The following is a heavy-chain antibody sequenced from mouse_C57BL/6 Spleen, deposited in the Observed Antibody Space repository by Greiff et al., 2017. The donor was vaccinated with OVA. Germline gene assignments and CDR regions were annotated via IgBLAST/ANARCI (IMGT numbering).Heavy chain of an antibody. D-gene: IGHD2-4*01. J-gene: IGHJ4*01. CDR3: ASRDYDDEDYAMDY. CDR1: GYTFTDYN. CDR2: INPNNGGT. V-gene: IGHV1-22*01. Sequence: DVQLQESGPELVKPGASVKMSCKASGYTFTDYNMHWVKQSHGKSLEWIGYINPNNGGTSYNQKFKGKATLTVNKSSSTAYMELRSLTSEDSAVYYCASRDYDDEDYAMDYWGQGTSVTVSS.